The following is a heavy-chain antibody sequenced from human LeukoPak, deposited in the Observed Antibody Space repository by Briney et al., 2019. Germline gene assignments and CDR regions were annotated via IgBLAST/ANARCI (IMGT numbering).Heavy chain of an antibody. CDR3: ARRFDN. Sequence: QSGGSLRLSCAASGFTFSSYEMNWVRQAPGKGLEWVSYISSSGSTMYYADSVKGRFTISRDNAKNSLYLQMNSLRVEDTAVYYCARRFDNWGQGTLVTVSS. CDR1: GFTFSSYE. J-gene: IGHJ4*02. V-gene: IGHV3-48*03. CDR2: ISSSGSTM.